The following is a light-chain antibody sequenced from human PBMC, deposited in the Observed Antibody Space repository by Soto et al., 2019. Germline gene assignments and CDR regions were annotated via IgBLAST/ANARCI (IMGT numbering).Light chain of an antibody. CDR2: WAS. J-gene: IGKJ2*01. CDR3: QQYYSPRDP. Sequence: DIVMTQSPDSLAVSLGERATINCKSSQSVLYSSNNKNYLAWYQQKPGQPPKLLIYWASTRESGVPDRFSGSGSGTDFTLTISSLQAEDVAVYYCQQYYSPRDPFGQGTKLEIK. CDR1: QSVLYSSNNKNY. V-gene: IGKV4-1*01.